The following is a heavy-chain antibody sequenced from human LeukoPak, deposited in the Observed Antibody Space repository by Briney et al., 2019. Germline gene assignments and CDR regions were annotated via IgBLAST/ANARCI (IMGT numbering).Heavy chain of an antibody. J-gene: IGHJ4*02. D-gene: IGHD5-18*01. CDR3: ARGRRGYRVYFDY. Sequence: SETLSLTCTVSGGSISSSSYYWGWIRQPPGKGLEWIGSTYYSGSTYYNPSLKSRVTISVDTSKNQFSLKLSSVTAADTAVYYCARGRRGYRVYFDYWGQGTLVTVSS. V-gene: IGHV4-39*07. CDR2: TYYSGST. CDR1: GGSISSSSYY.